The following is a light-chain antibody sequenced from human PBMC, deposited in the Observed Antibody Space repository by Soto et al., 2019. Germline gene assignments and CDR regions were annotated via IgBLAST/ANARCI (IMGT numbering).Light chain of an antibody. Sequence: EIVLTQSPGTLSLSPGERATLSCRASQSVSSSSLAWYQQKPGQAPRLLIYGATNRATGIPDRFNGSWSGTYFSLTINSLEPEDFAVYYCQQYGSSPQGTFRQGTKLEIK. J-gene: IGKJ2*01. CDR3: QQYGSSPQGT. CDR2: GAT. V-gene: IGKV3-20*01. CDR1: QSVSSSS.